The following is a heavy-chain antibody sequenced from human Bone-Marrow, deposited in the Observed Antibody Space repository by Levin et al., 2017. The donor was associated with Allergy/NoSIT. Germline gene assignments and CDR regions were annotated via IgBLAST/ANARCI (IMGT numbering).Heavy chain of an antibody. CDR1: GFTFSTYW. CDR2: IQSNGKT. J-gene: IGHJ5*02. CDR3: ARDRFYSDSGSNFSWFDP. D-gene: IGHD3-10*01. V-gene: IGHV3-74*01. Sequence: PGGSLRLSCAASGFTFSTYWMHWVRQAPGKWLVWVSRIQSNGKTNYADSVKGRFTISRDNAKNTLYLQMNSLTVEDTAVYYCARDRFYSDSGSNFSWFDPWGQGTLVTVSS.